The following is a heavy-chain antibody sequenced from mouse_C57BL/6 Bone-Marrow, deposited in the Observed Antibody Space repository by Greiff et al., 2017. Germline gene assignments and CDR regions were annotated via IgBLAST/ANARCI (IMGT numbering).Heavy chain of an antibody. CDR2: IYPGSGST. CDR3: AASTMVTRDFDY. CDR1: GYTFTSYW. D-gene: IGHD2-2*01. V-gene: IGHV1-55*01. J-gene: IGHJ2*01. Sequence: QVQLQQPGAELVKPGASVKMSCKASGYTFTSYWITWVKQRPGQGLEWIGDIYPGSGSTNYNEKFKSKATLTVDTSSSTAYMQLSSLTSEDSAVYYCAASTMVTRDFDYWGQGTTLTVSS.